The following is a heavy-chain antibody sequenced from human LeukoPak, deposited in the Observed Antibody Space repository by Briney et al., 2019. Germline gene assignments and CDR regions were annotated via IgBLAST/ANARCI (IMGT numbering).Heavy chain of an antibody. J-gene: IGHJ4*02. D-gene: IGHD3-22*01. CDR3: ARARPSDSHKLKNYDSSGYSLHY. CDR2: ISYDGSNK. Sequence: GGSLRLSCAASGFTFSSYAMHWVRQAPGKGLEWVAVISYDGSNKYYAGSVKGRFTISRDNSKNTLYLQMNSLRAEDTAVYYCARARPSDSHKLKNYDSSGYSLHYWGQGTLVTVSS. CDR1: GFTFSSYA. V-gene: IGHV3-30-3*01.